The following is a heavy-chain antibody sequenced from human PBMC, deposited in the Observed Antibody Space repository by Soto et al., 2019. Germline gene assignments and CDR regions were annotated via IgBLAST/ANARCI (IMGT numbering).Heavy chain of an antibody. CDR3: VTSRVSVAVAGETEYYFDY. CDR1: GYTLTELS. V-gene: IGHV1-24*01. D-gene: IGHD6-19*01. Sequence: ASVKVSCKVSGYTLTELSMHWMRQAPGKGLEWMGGFDPEDGETIYAQKFQGWVTMTRDTSISTAYMELSRLRSDDTAVYYCVTSRVSVAVAGETEYYFDYWGQGTLVTVSS. J-gene: IGHJ4*02. CDR2: FDPEDGET.